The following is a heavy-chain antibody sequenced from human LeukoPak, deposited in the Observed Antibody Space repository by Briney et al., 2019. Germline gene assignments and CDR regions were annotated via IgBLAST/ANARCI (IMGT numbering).Heavy chain of an antibody. D-gene: IGHD3-10*01. CDR1: GYTFTGYY. Sequence: ASVKVSCKASGYTFTGYYMHWVRQAPGQGLEWMGRINPDNGATNYAQKLQGRVTITGDTSITTAYMEVSRLRSDDTAVYYCARGTYGFDYWGQGTLVTVSS. CDR3: ARGTYGFDY. CDR2: INPDNGAT. V-gene: IGHV1-2*06. J-gene: IGHJ4*02.